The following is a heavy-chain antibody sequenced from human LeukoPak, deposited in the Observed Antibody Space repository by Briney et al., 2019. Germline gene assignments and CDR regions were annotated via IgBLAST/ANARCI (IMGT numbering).Heavy chain of an antibody. D-gene: IGHD6-19*01. Sequence: ASVKVSCKASGYTFTGYYMHWVRQAPGQGLEWMGWINPNSGGTYYAQKFRGWVTMTRDTSISTAYMELSRLRSDDTAVYYCARGSSGWYAVPWFDPWGQGTLVTVSS. CDR3: ARGSSGWYAVPWFDP. J-gene: IGHJ5*02. V-gene: IGHV1-2*04. CDR1: GYTFTGYY. CDR2: INPNSGGT.